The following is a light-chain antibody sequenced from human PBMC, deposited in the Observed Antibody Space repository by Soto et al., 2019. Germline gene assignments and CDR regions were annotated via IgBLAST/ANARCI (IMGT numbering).Light chain of an antibody. V-gene: IGKV3-11*01. Sequence: DIVLTQSQATLSFSPVERGTLSFSASQSVRSYLAWYRQKPGQAPRLLIYDASNRATGIPARFSGSGSGTDFTLTISSLEPEDFAVYYCQQRSNWPLLTFGGGTKVDI. CDR3: QQRSNWPLLT. CDR1: QSVRSY. J-gene: IGKJ4*01. CDR2: DAS.